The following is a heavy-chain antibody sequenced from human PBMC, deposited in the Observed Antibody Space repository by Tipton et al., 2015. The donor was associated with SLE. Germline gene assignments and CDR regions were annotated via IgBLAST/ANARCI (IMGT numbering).Heavy chain of an antibody. Sequence: LRLSCAVSGYSISSGYYWGWIRQPPGKGLEWIGSIYHSGSTYYNPSLKSRVTISVDTSKNQFSLKLSSVTAADTAVYYCARSKDRVFDYWGQGTLVTVSS. J-gene: IGHJ4*02. CDR2: IYHSGST. CDR1: GYSISSGYY. CDR3: ARSKDRVFDY. D-gene: IGHD5-12*01. V-gene: IGHV4-38-2*01.